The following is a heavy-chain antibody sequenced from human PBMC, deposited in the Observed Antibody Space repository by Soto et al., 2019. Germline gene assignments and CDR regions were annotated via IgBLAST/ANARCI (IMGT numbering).Heavy chain of an antibody. D-gene: IGHD1-26*01. V-gene: IGHV6-1*01. J-gene: IGHJ4*02. CDR2: TYYRSKWYN. Sequence: PSQTLSLTCAMSGDSVSSNSAAWNWIRQSPSRGLEWLGRTYYRSKWYNEYAVSVKSRITIKPDTSKNQFSLQLNSVIPEDTAVYYCAGTQEGALAYWGQGTLVTVSS. CDR1: GDSVSSNSAA. CDR3: AGTQEGALAY.